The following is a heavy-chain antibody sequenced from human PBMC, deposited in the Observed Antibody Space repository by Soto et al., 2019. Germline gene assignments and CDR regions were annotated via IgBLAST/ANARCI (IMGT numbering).Heavy chain of an antibody. Sequence: EVHLVESGGGLVQPGGSLRLSCAASGLTFSRHWMSWGRQAPGKGLEWVANIKQDGSEQYYVDSVKGRFTISRDNAKNSLYLHMNSLRVEDTAIYYCARDLSGGYSSDWGQGTLVTVSS. D-gene: IGHD3-22*01. V-gene: IGHV3-7*01. CDR1: GLTFSRHW. CDR2: IKQDGSEQ. J-gene: IGHJ4*02. CDR3: ARDLSGGYSSD.